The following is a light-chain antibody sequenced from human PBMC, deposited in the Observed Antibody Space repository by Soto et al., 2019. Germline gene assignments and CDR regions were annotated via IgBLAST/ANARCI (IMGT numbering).Light chain of an antibody. V-gene: IGKV1-39*01. CDR3: QQSYSI. CDR2: GAS. J-gene: IGKJ5*01. CDR1: QSISTY. Sequence: DPQMTQSPSSLSASVGDRVTITCRASQSISTYLNWYQQKPGKAPKLLIYGASTLQSGVPSRFSGSGSGTDFTLTISSLQPEDFATYYCQQSYSIFGQGTRLEIK.